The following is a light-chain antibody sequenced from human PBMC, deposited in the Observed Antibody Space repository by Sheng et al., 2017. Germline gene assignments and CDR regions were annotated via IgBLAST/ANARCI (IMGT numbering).Light chain of an antibody. CDR2: GAS. CDR3: QQYHNWPLT. Sequence: EIVMTQSPATLSVSPGERATLSCRACQSVSGNLAWYQQKPGQAPRLLISGASNRATDIPARFSGSGSGTEFTLTISSLQSEDFAVYFCQQYHNWPLTFGGGTKVEIK. J-gene: IGKJ4*01. V-gene: IGKV3-15*01. CDR1: QSVSGN.